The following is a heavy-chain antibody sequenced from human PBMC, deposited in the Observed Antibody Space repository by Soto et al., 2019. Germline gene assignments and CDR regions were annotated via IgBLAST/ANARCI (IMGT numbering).Heavy chain of an antibody. D-gene: IGHD3-10*01. CDR3: ARDPGGIWFGELSPSHYYYGVDG. CDR1: GYTFTGYY. J-gene: IGHJ6*02. Sequence: GASVKVSCKASGYTFTGYYMHWVRQAPGQGLEWMGWINPNSGGTNYAQKFQGWVTMTRDTSISTAYMELSRLRSDDTAVYYCARDPGGIWFGELSPSHYYYGVDGWGQGTTVTVSS. CDR2: INPNSGGT. V-gene: IGHV1-2*04.